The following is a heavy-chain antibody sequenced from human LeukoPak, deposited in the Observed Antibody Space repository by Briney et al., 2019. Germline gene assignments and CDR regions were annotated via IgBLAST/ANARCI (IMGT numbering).Heavy chain of an antibody. D-gene: IGHD5-18*01. V-gene: IGHV3-9*03. CDR2: ISWNSGSI. Sequence: GGSLRLSCAASGFTFDDYAMHWVRQAPGKGLEWVSGISWNSGSIGYADSVKGRFTISRDNAKNSLYLQMNSLRAEDMALYYCAKDNRGYSYGPNFDYWGQGTLVTVSS. CDR3: AKDNRGYSYGPNFDY. CDR1: GFTFDDYA. J-gene: IGHJ4*02.